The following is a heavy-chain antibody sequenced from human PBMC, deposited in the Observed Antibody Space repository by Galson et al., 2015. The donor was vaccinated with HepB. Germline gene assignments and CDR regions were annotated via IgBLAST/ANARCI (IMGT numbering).Heavy chain of an antibody. CDR1: GFTFSSYW. CDR2: IKQDGSEK. CDR3: ARGIRRPKGFFDL. J-gene: IGHJ2*01. Sequence: SLRLSCAASGFTFSSYWMSWVRQAPGKGLEWVANIKQDGSEKYYVDSVKGRFTISRDNAKNSLYLQMNSLRAEDTAVYYCARGIRRPKGFFDLWDRGTLVTVSS. V-gene: IGHV3-7*03.